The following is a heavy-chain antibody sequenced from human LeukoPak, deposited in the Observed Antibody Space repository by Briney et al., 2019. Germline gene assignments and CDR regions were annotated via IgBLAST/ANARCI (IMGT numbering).Heavy chain of an antibody. Sequence: ASVKVSCKASGYTFTGYYMHWVRQAPGKGLEWMGGFDPEDGETIYAQKFQGRATMTEDTSTDTAYMELSSLRSEDTAVYYCATDESGSYSDAFDIWGQGTMVTVSS. V-gene: IGHV1-24*01. D-gene: IGHD1-26*01. J-gene: IGHJ3*02. CDR2: FDPEDGET. CDR1: GYTFTGYY. CDR3: ATDESGSYSDAFDI.